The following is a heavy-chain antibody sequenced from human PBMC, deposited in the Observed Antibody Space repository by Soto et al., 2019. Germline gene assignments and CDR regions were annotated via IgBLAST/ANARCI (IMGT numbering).Heavy chain of an antibody. J-gene: IGHJ4*02. CDR3: ARGVAKTSDY. Sequence: PSETLSLTCAVYGGSFSGYYWSWIRQPPGKGLEWIGEINHSGSTNYNPSLKSRVTISVDTSKNQFSLKLSSVTAADTAVYYCARGVAKTSDYWGQGTLVTVSS. D-gene: IGHD2-15*01. CDR1: GGSFSGYY. CDR2: INHSGST. V-gene: IGHV4-34*01.